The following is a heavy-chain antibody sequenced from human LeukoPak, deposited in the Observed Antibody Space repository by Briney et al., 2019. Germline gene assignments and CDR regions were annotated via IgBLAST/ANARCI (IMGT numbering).Heavy chain of an antibody. CDR2: INPSGGST. D-gene: IGHD2-21*02. J-gene: IGHJ3*02. CDR3: ARGHIVVVTAPDAFDI. V-gene: IGHV1-46*01. CDR1: GYTFTSYY. Sequence: ASVKVSCKASGYTFTSYYMHWVRQAPGQGLEWMGIINPSGGSTSYAQKFQGRVTMTRDTSTSTVYMELSSLRSEGTAVYYCARGHIVVVTAPDAFDIWGQGTMVTVSS.